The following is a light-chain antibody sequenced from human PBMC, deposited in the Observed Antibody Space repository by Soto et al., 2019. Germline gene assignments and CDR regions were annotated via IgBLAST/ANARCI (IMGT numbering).Light chain of an antibody. Sequence: QSALTQPASVSGCPGHSITISCTETSSDVRGYNYVPWYQQHPSNTPKLIICEVSNRPSWVSNRFSGSKSGITAFLTISALQADDEADYFCSSYTSSKTEVFGTGTKVTVL. CDR2: EVS. J-gene: IGLJ1*01. V-gene: IGLV2-14*01. CDR3: SSYTSSKTEV. CDR1: SSDVRGYNY.